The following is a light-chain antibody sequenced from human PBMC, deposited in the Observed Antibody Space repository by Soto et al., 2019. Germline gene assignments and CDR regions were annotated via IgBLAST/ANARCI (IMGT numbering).Light chain of an antibody. V-gene: IGKV1D-12*01. J-gene: IGKJ3*01. CDR2: AAS. CDR3: QQANSFPRT. CDR1: QDVSVW. Sequence: DIQMTQSPSSVSASVGDRVTITCRASQDVSVWLAWYQQKPGKAPKLLIYAASNLQTGVPSRFSGSGSGTDFTLTISSLQPEDFATYYCQQANSFPRTFGPGTKVHIK.